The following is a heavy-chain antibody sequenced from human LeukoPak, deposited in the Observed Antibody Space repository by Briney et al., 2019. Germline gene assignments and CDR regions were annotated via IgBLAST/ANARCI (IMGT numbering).Heavy chain of an antibody. Sequence: ASVKVSCKASGYTFTSYGISWVRQAPGQGLEWMGWISAYDGNTNYAQKLQGRVTMTTDTSTSTAYMELRSLRSDDTAVYYCASRRYYYDSSGFGYGMDVWGQGTTVTVSS. D-gene: IGHD3-22*01. J-gene: IGHJ6*02. CDR1: GYTFTSYG. CDR3: ASRRYYYDSSGFGYGMDV. CDR2: ISAYDGNT. V-gene: IGHV1-18*01.